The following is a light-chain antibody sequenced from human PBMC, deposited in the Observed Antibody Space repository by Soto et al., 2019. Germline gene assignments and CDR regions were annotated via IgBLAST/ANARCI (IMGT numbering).Light chain of an antibody. V-gene: IGKV1-5*03. CDR2: KAS. Sequence: DIQMTQSPSTLSASVGDRVTVTCRASQSISSWLAWYQQKPGEAPKLLIYKASTLEAGVPSRFSGSGSGTEFTLTISSLQPDDSATYYCQVYGSFFGPGTKVDLK. CDR1: QSISSW. J-gene: IGKJ3*01. CDR3: QVYGSF.